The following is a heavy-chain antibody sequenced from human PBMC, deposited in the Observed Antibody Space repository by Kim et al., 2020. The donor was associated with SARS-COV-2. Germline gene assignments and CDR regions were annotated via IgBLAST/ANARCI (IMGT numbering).Heavy chain of an antibody. CDR2: VTATGGST. D-gene: IGHD2-8*01. CDR3: AKGTLSQWTFDY. Sequence: GGSLRLSCAASGFTFNNYAMSWVRQAPGKGPEWVSSVTATGGSTYYPESVKGRFATSRDNSRDTLFLQMNSLRAEDTAVYYCAKGTLSQWTFDYWGQGTLVTVSS. V-gene: IGHV3-23*01. CDR1: GFTFNNYA. J-gene: IGHJ4*02.